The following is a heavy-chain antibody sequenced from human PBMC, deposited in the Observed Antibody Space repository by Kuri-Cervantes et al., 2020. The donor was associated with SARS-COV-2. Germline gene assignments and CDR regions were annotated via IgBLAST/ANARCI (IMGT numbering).Heavy chain of an antibody. CDR2: ISSSSSTI. CDR3: ATLGYCSSTSCYKRFDY. D-gene: IGHD2-2*02. V-gene: IGHV3-48*01. J-gene: IGHJ4*02. CDR1: GFIFSSHS. Sequence: GGSLRLSCAASGFIFSSHSMNWVRQAPGKGLEWVSYISSSSSTIYYADSVKGRFTISRDNAKNSLYLQMNSLRAEDTAVYYCATLGYCSSTSCYKRFDYWGQGTLVTVSS.